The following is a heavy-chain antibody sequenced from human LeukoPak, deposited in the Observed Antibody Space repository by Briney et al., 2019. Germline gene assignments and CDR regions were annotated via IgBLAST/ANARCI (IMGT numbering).Heavy chain of an antibody. D-gene: IGHD3-10*01. CDR2: IKQDGSEK. V-gene: IGHV3-7*01. J-gene: IGHJ4*02. CDR1: GFTFSSYW. CDR3: ARSVNYGSGSYPFDY. Sequence: GGSLRLSCAASGFTFSSYWMSWVRQAPGKGLEWVANIKQDGSEKYYVDSVKGRFTISRDNAKNSLYLQMNSLRAEDTAVYYCARSVNYGSGSYPFDYWGQGTLVTVSS.